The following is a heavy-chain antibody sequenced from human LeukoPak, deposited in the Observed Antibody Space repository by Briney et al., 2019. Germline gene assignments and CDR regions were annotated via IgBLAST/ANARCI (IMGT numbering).Heavy chain of an antibody. Sequence: GGSLRLSCAVSGFTFGNYGMHWVRQAPGKGLEWVALISYDGSSEYYAGSVKGRFTISRDNAKNSLYLQMNSLRAEDTALYYCAKDVGSGWYAHYDYWGQGTLVTVSS. CDR1: GFTFGNYG. CDR2: ISYDGSSE. J-gene: IGHJ4*02. CDR3: AKDVGSGWYAHYDY. D-gene: IGHD6-19*01. V-gene: IGHV3-30*18.